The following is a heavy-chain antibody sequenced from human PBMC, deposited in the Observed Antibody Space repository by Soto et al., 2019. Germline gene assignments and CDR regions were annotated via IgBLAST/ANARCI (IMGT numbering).Heavy chain of an antibody. V-gene: IGHV3-48*02. D-gene: IGHD2-2*01. Sequence: GGSLRLSCAASGFTFNNYHMNWVRQAPGKGLEWISSISITGTSIYYADSVNGRFTISRDNAKNSLYLQMNSLRDEDTAVYNCARETSSRAYGMDVWGQGTTVTVSS. CDR1: GFTFNNYH. CDR3: ARETSSRAYGMDV. J-gene: IGHJ6*02. CDR2: ISITGTSI.